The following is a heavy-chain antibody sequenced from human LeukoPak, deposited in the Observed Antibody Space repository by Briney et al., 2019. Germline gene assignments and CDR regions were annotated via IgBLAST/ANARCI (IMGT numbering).Heavy chain of an antibody. D-gene: IGHD3-16*01. CDR3: ARDAYTRSWFMPDY. J-gene: IGHJ4*02. CDR2: INSNSGAT. V-gene: IGHV1-2*02. Sequence: GASVKVSCKASGYTFTDYYIHWVRQAPGQGLEWMGWINSNSGATNYAQKFQGRVTMTRDTSISTAYMELTRLGSDDTAVYYCARDAYTRSWFMPDYWGQGTLVAVSP. CDR1: GYTFTDYY.